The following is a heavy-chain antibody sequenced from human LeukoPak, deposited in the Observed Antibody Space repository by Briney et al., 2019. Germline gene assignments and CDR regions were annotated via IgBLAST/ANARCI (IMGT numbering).Heavy chain of an antibody. CDR3: AREGFPPKISDFWSGLGPYYYYGMDV. Sequence: ASVKVSCRASGYTFTSYYMHWVRQAPGQGLEWMGIINPSGGSTSYTQKFQGRVTMTRDTSTSTVYMELSSLRSEDTAVYYCAREGFPPKISDFWSGLGPYYYYGMDVWGQGTTVTVSS. J-gene: IGHJ6*02. V-gene: IGHV1-46*01. CDR2: INPSGGST. D-gene: IGHD3-3*01. CDR1: GYTFTSYY.